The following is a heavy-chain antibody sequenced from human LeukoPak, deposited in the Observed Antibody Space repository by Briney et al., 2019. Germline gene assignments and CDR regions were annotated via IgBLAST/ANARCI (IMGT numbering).Heavy chain of an antibody. CDR2: IRSKAYGGTT. J-gene: IGHJ2*01. Sequence: GGSLRLSCTASGFTFGDYAMSWFRQAPGKGLGWVGFIRSKAYGGTTEYAASVKGRFTISRDDSKSIAYLQMNSLKTEDTAVYYCTRIYDSSGYYFNWYFDLWGRGTLVTVSS. D-gene: IGHD3-22*01. V-gene: IGHV3-49*03. CDR1: GFTFGDYA. CDR3: TRIYDSSGYYFNWYFDL.